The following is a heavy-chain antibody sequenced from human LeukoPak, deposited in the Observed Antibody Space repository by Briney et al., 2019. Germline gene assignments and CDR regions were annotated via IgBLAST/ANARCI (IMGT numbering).Heavy chain of an antibody. J-gene: IGHJ4*02. D-gene: IGHD6-19*01. CDR1: GFTFSGSA. CDR3: AKDVVGQQWPENY. Sequence: PGGSLRLSCAASGFTFSGSAIHWVRQASGKGLEWVGQIRSKVNNYATAYAASVKGRFTISRDNSKNTLYLQMNSLRAEDTAVYFCAKDVVGQQWPENYWGQGTLVTVSS. CDR2: IRSKVNNYAT. V-gene: IGHV3-73*01.